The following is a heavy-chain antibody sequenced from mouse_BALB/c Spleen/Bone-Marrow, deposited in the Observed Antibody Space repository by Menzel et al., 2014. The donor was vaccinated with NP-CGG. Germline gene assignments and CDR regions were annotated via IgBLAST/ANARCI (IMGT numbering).Heavy chain of an antibody. J-gene: IGHJ4*01. CDR1: GYTFTSYV. D-gene: IGHD2-14*01. CDR3: ARSRNYRYDEDYAMDY. Sequence: EVQLQQSGPDLVKPGASVKMSCKASGYTFTSYVMHWVKQKPGQGLEWIGYIHPYNDGTRYNEKFKGKATLTLDKSSSTTSMELSSLTSEDSAVDYCARSRNYRYDEDYAMDYWGQGTSVTVSS. V-gene: IGHV1-14*01. CDR2: IHPYNDGT.